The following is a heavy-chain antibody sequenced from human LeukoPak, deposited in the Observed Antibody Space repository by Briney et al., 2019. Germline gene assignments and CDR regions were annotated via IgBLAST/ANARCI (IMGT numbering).Heavy chain of an antibody. Sequence: SETLSLTCTVSGGSISSGSYYWSWIRQPAGKGLEWIGRIYTSGSTNYNPSLKSRVTMSVDTSKNQFSLKLSSVTAADTAVYYCARGDFEYCSSTSCYGPLGYFDYWGQGTLVTVSS. V-gene: IGHV4-61*02. J-gene: IGHJ4*02. CDR3: ARGDFEYCSSTSCYGPLGYFDY. CDR1: GGSISSGSYY. D-gene: IGHD2-2*01. CDR2: IYTSGST.